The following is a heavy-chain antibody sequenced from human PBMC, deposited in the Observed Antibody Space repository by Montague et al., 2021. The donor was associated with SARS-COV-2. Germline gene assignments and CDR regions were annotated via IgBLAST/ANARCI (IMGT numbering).Heavy chain of an antibody. CDR2: ICDGVRRI. CDR3: VRDGGDDKHDWWFDL. CDR1: GFNFPRYC. D-gene: IGHD2-21*02. Sequence: PLRLSCAASGFNFPRYCMHWVRQSPGQGLAWVARICDGVRRISYADSVRDRFTVSRDNAKNTLSLLMNNLSGEDTAVYYCVRDGGDDKHDWWFDLWGRGTHVAVSS. J-gene: IGHJ2*01. V-gene: IGHV3-74*01.